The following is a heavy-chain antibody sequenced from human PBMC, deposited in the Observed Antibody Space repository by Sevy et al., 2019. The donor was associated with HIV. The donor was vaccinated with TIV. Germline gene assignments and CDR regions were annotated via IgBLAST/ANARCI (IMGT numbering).Heavy chain of an antibody. V-gene: IGHV3-48*01. D-gene: IGHD1-26*01. CDR2: ISSTSNNI. Sequence: GGSLRLSCAASGFDFKSHSMHWVRQAPGKGLEWISHISSTSNNIYYADSVQGRFTISRDNAKNSLYLQMNSLRAEDTAVYYGVKDKWELMNYYYLDVWGKGTTVTVSS. J-gene: IGHJ6*03. CDR3: VKDKWELMNYYYLDV. CDR1: GFDFKSHS.